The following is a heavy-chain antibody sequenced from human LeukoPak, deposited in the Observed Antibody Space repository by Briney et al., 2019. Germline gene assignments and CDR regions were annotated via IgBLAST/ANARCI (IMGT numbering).Heavy chain of an antibody. J-gene: IGHJ3*02. CDR1: GGSISSSSYY. V-gene: IGHV4-39*01. Sequence: PSATLSLTCTVSGGSISSSSYYWGWIRQPPGKGLEWIGSIYYSGSTYYNPPLKSRVTISVDTSKNQFSLKLSSVTAADTAVYYCAGMDSSGYKGAFDIWGQGTMVTVSS. D-gene: IGHD3-22*01. CDR2: IYYSGST. CDR3: AGMDSSGYKGAFDI.